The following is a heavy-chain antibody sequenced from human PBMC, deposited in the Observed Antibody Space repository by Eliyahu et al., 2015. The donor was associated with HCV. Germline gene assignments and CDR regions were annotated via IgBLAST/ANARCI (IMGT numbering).Heavy chain of an antibody. CDR3: SSGAAADLFES. J-gene: IGHJ4*02. CDR1: GGSIAGSYSY. D-gene: IGHD6-25*01. Sequence: QLQLQESGPGLVKPSETLSLTCTVSGGSIAGSYSYWGWIRQSPGKGLEWIGNIYYSGNTYYNPSLKSRITISVDTSKNQVSLRLISLTAADTAIYFCSSGAAADLFESWGQGTLVTVSS. CDR2: IYYSGNT. V-gene: IGHV4-39*01.